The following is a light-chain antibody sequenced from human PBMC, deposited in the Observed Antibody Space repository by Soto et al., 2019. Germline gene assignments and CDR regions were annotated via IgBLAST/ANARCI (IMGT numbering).Light chain of an antibody. CDR2: EVT. V-gene: IGLV2-14*01. CDR3: AAWDERLKGWV. J-gene: IGLJ3*02. CDR1: SSDVGAYNY. Sequence: QSALTQPASVSGSPGQSITISCTGTSSDVGAYNYVSWYQHHPGKVPQLLIYEVTNRPSGVSDRFSGSKSGHTASLTIYGLQAEDEADYYCAAWDERLKGWVFGGGNKLTVL.